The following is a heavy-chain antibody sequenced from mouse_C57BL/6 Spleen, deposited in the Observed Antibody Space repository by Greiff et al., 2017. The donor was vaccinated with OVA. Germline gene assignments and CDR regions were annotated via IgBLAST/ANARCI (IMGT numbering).Heavy chain of an antibody. CDR2: IHPNSGST. CDR1: GYTFTSYW. J-gene: IGHJ4*01. Sequence: VQLQQPGAELVKPGASVKLSCTASGYTFTSYWMPWVKQRPGQGLEWIGMIHPNSGSTNYNEKFKSKATLTVDKSSSTAYMQLSSLTSEDSAVYYCARDHGAMDYWGQGTSVTVSS. V-gene: IGHV1-64*01. CDR3: ARDHGAMDY.